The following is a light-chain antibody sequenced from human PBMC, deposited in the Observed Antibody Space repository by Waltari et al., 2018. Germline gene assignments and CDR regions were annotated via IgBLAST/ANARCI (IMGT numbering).Light chain of an antibody. CDR3: AAWDDSLNGYYV. CDR2: RSD. CDR1: SSNIGTNF. V-gene: IGLV1-47*01. J-gene: IGLJ1*01. Sequence: QSVLTQPPSASGTPGQRVTISCSGSSSNIGTNFVYWYQHVPGTAPKILIYRSDQRPSGVPDRFSGSKSGTSASLAISGLRSEDEGDYYCAAWDDSLNGYYVFGTGTKVTVL.